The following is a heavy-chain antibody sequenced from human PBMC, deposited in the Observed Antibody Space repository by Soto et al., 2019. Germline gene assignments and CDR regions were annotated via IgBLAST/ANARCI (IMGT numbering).Heavy chain of an antibody. V-gene: IGHV3-23*01. D-gene: IGHD3-22*01. CDR3: AKEWEADYYDTSGYFYPASY. CDR2: ISGSGGST. J-gene: IGHJ4*02. Sequence: PGGSLRLSCAASGFTFSSYAMSWVRQAPGKGLEWVSAISGSGGSTYYADSVKGRFTISRDNSKNTLYLQMNSLRAEDTAVYYCAKEWEADYYDTSGYFYPASYWGQGTLVTVSS. CDR1: GFTFSSYA.